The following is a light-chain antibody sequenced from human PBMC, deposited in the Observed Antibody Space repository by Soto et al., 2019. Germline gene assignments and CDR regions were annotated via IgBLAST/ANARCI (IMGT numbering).Light chain of an antibody. CDR2: SNN. Sequence: QSVLTQLPSASGTPGQRVTISCSGSSSNIGSNTVNWYQQLPGTAPKLLIYSNNQRPSGVPDRFSGSKSGTSASLAISGLQSEDGADYYCAAWDDSLNGYVFGTGTKV. CDR1: SSNIGSNT. CDR3: AAWDDSLNGYV. J-gene: IGLJ1*01. V-gene: IGLV1-44*01.